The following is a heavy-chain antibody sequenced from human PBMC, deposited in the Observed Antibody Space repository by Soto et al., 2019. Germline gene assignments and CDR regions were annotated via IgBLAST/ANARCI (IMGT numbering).Heavy chain of an antibody. V-gene: IGHV4-34*01. CDR1: GGSFSGYY. CDR2: INHSGST. D-gene: IGHD2-2*02. CDR3: ARGPARYCSSTSCYKAGIYYYGMDV. Sequence: PSETLSLTCAVYGGSFSGYYWSWIRQPPGKGLEWIGEINHSGSTNYNPSLKSRVTISVDTSKNQFSLKLSSVTAADTAVYYCARGPARYCSSTSCYKAGIYYYGMDVWGQGTTVTV. J-gene: IGHJ6*02.